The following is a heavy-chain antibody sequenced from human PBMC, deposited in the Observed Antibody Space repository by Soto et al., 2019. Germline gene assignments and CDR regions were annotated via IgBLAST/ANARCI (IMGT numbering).Heavy chain of an antibody. Sequence: EVQLLESGGGLVQPGGSLRLSCAASGFTFSSYAMSWVRQAPGKGLEWGSAISGSGGSTYYADSVKGRFTISRDNSKNTLYLQMNSLRAEDTAVYYCAKDPDYYDSSGDYWGQGTLVTVSS. V-gene: IGHV3-23*01. J-gene: IGHJ4*02. CDR1: GFTFSSYA. D-gene: IGHD3-22*01. CDR3: AKDPDYYDSSGDY. CDR2: ISGSGGST.